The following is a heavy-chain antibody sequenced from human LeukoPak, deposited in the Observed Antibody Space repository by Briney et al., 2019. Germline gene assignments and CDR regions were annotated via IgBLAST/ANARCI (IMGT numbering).Heavy chain of an antibody. CDR1: GFTFSSYG. CDR3: AKWFGSSYGYLDY. CDR2: ISYDGSNK. J-gene: IGHJ4*02. Sequence: PGGSLRLSCAASGFTFSSYGMHWVRQAPGKGLEWVAVISYDGSNKYYADSVKGRFTISRDNSKNTLYLQMNSLRAEDTAVYYCAKWFGSSYGYLDYWGQGTLVTVSS. V-gene: IGHV3-30*18. D-gene: IGHD5-18*01.